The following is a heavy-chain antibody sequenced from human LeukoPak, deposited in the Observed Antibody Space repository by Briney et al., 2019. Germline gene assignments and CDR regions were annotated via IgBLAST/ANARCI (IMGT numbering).Heavy chain of an antibody. V-gene: IGHV1-46*01. CDR2: INPSARST. Sequence: GAVKDSCKASGYTFTRYYMHWVRQAPGRGGEWMGIINPSARSTSYAQKFQGRVTMNRDTSTSTVYMELSSLRSEDTAVYDCARGLQRITIFGVVKNGDYWGQGTLVTVSS. CDR3: ARGLQRITIFGVVKNGDY. D-gene: IGHD3-3*01. CDR1: GYTFTRYY. J-gene: IGHJ4*02.